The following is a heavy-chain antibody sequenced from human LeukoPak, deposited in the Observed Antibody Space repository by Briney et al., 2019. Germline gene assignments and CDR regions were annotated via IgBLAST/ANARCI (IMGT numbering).Heavy chain of an antibody. CDR1: GFTFSSDW. D-gene: IGHD3-22*01. CDR3: AREEGYYASRLAY. V-gene: IGHV3-7*01. J-gene: IGHJ4*02. CDR2: IKQDGSEK. Sequence: GGSLRLSCAASGFTFSSDWISWVRQAPGKGLEWVANIKQDGSEKYYVDSVKGRFTISRDNAKNSLYLQMNSLRDEDTAVYYCAREEGYYASRLAYWGQGTLVTVYS.